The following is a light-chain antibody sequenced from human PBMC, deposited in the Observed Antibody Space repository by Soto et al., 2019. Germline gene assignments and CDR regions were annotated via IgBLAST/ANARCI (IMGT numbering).Light chain of an antibody. CDR3: SSYSSSSIRV. V-gene: IGLV2-14*01. CDR2: GVS. Sequence: QSALTQPASVSGSPGQSITISCTGTSSDVGGYNYVSWYQQHPGKVPKLMIYGVSNRPSGVSNRFSGSKSGNTASLTISGHQAEDEADYYCSSYSSSSIRVFGGGTKVTVL. J-gene: IGLJ3*02. CDR1: SSDVGGYNY.